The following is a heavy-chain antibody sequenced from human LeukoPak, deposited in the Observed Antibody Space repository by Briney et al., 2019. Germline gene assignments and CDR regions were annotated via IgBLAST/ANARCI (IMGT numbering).Heavy chain of an antibody. CDR1: GFTFSDHY. CDR2: SRSKTNRYTT. D-gene: IGHD3-22*01. V-gene: IGHV3-72*01. J-gene: IGHJ4*02. CDR3: TTQGHYYDSSGYNFVDY. Sequence: GGSLRLSCAASGFTFSDHYLDWVRQAPGKGLEWVGRSRSKTNRYTTQYAASVKGRFTISRDDSKNTLYLQMNSLKTEDTAVYYCTTQGHYYDSSGYNFVDYWGQGTLVTVSS.